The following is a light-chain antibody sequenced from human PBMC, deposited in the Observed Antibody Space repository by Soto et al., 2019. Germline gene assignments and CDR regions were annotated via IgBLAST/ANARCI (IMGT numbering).Light chain of an antibody. J-gene: IGKJ1*01. CDR3: QQYGTSPWT. V-gene: IGKV3-20*01. CDR2: GAS. CDR1: ESVNSNY. Sequence: EIVLTQSPGTLSLSLGERATLSCRASESVNSNYLGWYQQKPGQAPRLLIYGASGRATGIPDRFSGSGSGTDFTLTIRRLEPEDFAVYYCQQYGTSPWTFGQGTKVDIK.